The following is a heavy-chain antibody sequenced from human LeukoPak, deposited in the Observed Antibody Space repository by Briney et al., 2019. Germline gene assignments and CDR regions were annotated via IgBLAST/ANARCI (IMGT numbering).Heavy chain of an antibody. D-gene: IGHD3-10*01. CDR3: AVGLRTIRGVIIPQYDAFDI. Sequence: SETLSLTCAVYGGSFSGYYWSWIRQPPGKWLEWIGEINHSGSTNYNPSLKSRVTISVDTSKNQFSLKLRSVTAADTAVYYCAVGLRTIRGVIIPQYDAFDIWGQGTMVTVSS. J-gene: IGHJ3*02. V-gene: IGHV4-34*01. CDR2: INHSGST. CDR1: GGSFSGYY.